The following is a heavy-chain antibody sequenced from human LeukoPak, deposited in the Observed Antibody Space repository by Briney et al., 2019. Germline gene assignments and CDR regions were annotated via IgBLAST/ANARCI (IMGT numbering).Heavy chain of an antibody. Sequence: SLRLSCAASGFTFDDHGMHWVRQAPGKGLEWVSGIGWNSGSIGYADSVQGRLTISRDNAKSNLYLQMHSLRTEDMAFYYRTRATGYSSGSIDYWGQRTLVNASS. CDR3: TRATGYSSGSIDY. D-gene: IGHD5-18*01. CDR1: GFTFDDHG. CDR2: IGWNSGSI. V-gene: IGHV3-9*03. J-gene: IGHJ4*02.